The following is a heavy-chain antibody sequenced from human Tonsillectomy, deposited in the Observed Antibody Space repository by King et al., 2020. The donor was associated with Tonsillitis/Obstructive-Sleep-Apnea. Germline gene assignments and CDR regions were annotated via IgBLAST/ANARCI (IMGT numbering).Heavy chain of an antibody. Sequence: VQLQESGPGLVKPSQTLSLTCTVSGGSISSGGYYWSWIRQHPGKGLEWIGYIYYSGSTYYNRSLKSRVTISVDTSKNQFSLKLSSVTAADTAVYYCARGLLHPRAYYYYYMDVWGKGTTVTVSS. CDR3: ARGLLHPRAYYYYYMDV. CDR1: GGSISSGGYY. V-gene: IGHV4-31*03. CDR2: IYYSGST. D-gene: IGHD4-23*01. J-gene: IGHJ6*03.